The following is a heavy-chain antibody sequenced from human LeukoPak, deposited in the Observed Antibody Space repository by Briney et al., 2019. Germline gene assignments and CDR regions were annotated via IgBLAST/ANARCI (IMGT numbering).Heavy chain of an antibody. D-gene: IGHD3-9*01. J-gene: IGHJ3*02. Sequence: PGGSLRLSCAASGFTFRNSAMHWVRQAPGKGLEYVSVISSNGGSTYYANSVKGGFTISRDNSKNTLYLQMNSLRAEDTAVYYCAKGLDYDILTGPSLAFDIWGQGTMVTVSS. CDR2: ISSNGGST. V-gene: IGHV3-64*01. CDR3: AKGLDYDILTGPSLAFDI. CDR1: GFTFRNSA.